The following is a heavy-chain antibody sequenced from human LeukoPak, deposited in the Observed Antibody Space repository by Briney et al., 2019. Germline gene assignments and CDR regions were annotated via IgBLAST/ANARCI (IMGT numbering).Heavy chain of an antibody. Sequence: GGSLRLSCAASGFTFSSYGMHWVRQAPGKGLEWVAVISYDGSNKYYADSVKGRFTISRDNSKNTLYLQMYSLRAEDTAVYYCAKDFYGMDVWGQGTTVTVSS. CDR3: AKDFYGMDV. CDR2: ISYDGSNK. J-gene: IGHJ6*02. V-gene: IGHV3-30*18. CDR1: GFTFSSYG.